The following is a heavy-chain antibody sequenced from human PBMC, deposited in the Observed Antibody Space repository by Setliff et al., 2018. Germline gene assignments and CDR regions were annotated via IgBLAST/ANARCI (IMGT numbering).Heavy chain of an antibody. CDR2: IKQDGSEK. J-gene: IGHJ3*02. D-gene: IGHD1-26*01. Sequence: PSETLSLTCAVYGGSFSGYYWSWIRQPPGKGLEWVANIKQDGSEKYYMDSVKGRFTMSRDNAKNSLYLQMNSLRAEDTALYHCALFGDPTTIDIWGQGAMVTVSS. CDR1: GGSFSGYY. CDR3: ALFGDPTTIDI. V-gene: IGHV3-7*03.